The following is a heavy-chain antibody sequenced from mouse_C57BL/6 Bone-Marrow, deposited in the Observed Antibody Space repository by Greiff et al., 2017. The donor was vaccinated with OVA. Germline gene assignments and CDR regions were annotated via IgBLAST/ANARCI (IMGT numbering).Heavy chain of an antibody. D-gene: IGHD1-1*01. CDR1: GYTFTNYW. J-gene: IGHJ3*01. Sequence: VQLQQSGAELVRPGTSVKMSCTASGYTFTNYWIGWVKQRPGHGLEWIGDIYPGGGYTNYNEKFKGKATRTADKSSSTAYMQFSSLTSEDSAIYYWARENGSSYGRFAYWGQGTLVTVSA. CDR3: ARENGSSYGRFAY. CDR2: IYPGGGYT. V-gene: IGHV1-63*01.